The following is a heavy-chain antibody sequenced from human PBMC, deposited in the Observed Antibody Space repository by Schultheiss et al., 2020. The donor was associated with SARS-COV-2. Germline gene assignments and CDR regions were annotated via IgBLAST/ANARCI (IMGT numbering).Heavy chain of an antibody. Sequence: SETLSLTCTVSGGSISSYYWSWIRQPPGKGLEWIGYIYYSGSTNYNPSLKSRVTISVDTSKNQFSLKLSSVTAADTAVYYCERESKYDFWSGYQYYYYYMDVWGKGTTVTVSS. D-gene: IGHD3-3*01. CDR1: GGSISSYY. V-gene: IGHV4-59*01. J-gene: IGHJ6*03. CDR3: ERESKYDFWSGYQYYYYYMDV. CDR2: IYYSGST.